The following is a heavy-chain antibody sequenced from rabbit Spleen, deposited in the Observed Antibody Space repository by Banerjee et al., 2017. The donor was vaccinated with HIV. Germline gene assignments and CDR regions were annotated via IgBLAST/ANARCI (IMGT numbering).Heavy chain of an antibody. D-gene: IGHD8-1*01. Sequence: QSLEESGGDLVKPGASLTLTCTASGFSFNSGYDMCWVRQAPGKGLEWIACIYAGSSGNTYSASWAKGRFTISKTSSTTVTLQMTSLTDADTATYFCARDAGTSFSSYGMDLWGPGTLVPS. CDR2: IYAGSSGNT. CDR3: ARDAGTSFSSYGMDL. V-gene: IGHV1S40*01. CDR1: GFSFNSGYD. J-gene: IGHJ6*01.